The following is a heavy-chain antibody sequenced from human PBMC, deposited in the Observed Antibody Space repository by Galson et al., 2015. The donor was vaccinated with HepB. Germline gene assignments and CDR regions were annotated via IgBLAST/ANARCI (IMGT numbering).Heavy chain of an antibody. D-gene: IGHD4-11*01. CDR3: AGPNDYLRY. CDR2: IHSDGST. J-gene: IGHJ4*02. Sequence: SLRLSCAASGFIVRSNYMSWVRQAPGKGLEWVSVIHSDGSTYYADSVKGRFTISRDNSKNTLNLQMNSLRADDTAVYYCAGPNDYLRYWGQGTLVTVSS. V-gene: IGHV3-53*01. CDR1: GFIVRSNY.